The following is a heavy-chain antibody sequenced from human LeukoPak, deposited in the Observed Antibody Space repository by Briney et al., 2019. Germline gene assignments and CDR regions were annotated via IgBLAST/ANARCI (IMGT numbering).Heavy chain of an antibody. CDR1: GFPFSNYN. Sequence: PGGSLRLSCVASGFPFSNYNMNWVRQAPGKAMEWVSSITSSGTYNFYADSVRGRFTISRDNAKNSLYLQMDSLGPEDTAVYYCARDPYSGNYGNYYYYYMDVWGKGTTVTISS. D-gene: IGHD1-26*01. V-gene: IGHV3-21*01. CDR2: ITSSGTYN. J-gene: IGHJ6*03. CDR3: ARDPYSGNYGNYYYYYMDV.